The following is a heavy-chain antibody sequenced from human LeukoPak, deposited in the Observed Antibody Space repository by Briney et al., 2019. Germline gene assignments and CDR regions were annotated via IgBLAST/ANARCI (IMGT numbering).Heavy chain of an antibody. J-gene: IGHJ6*04. CDR2: IYSGGST. Sequence: HAGGSLRLSCAASGFTVSSNYMSWVRQAPGKGLEGVCVIYSGGSTYYADSVKGRFTISRDNSKNTLYLQMNSLRAEDTAVYYCARDRFLPAAIPTNYYSYYGMDVWGKGTTVTVSS. CDR1: GFTVSSNY. D-gene: IGHD2-2*02. V-gene: IGHV3-53*01. CDR3: ARDRFLPAAIPTNYYSYYGMDV.